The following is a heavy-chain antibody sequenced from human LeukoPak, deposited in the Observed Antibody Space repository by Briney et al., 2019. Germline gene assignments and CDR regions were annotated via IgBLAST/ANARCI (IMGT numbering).Heavy chain of an antibody. D-gene: IGHD3-22*01. CDR3: ARDQDYYDNSNYYDAFDI. CDR1: GFTFSTYS. CDR2: IKEDGSQK. V-gene: IGHV3-7*03. J-gene: IGHJ3*02. Sequence: GGSLRLSCAASGFTFSTYSMTWVRQAPGKGLEWVANIKEDGSQKFYADSVKGRFTISRDNAKNSLDLQMNSLRVEDTAVYYCARDQDYYDNSNYYDAFDIWGQGTMVTVSS.